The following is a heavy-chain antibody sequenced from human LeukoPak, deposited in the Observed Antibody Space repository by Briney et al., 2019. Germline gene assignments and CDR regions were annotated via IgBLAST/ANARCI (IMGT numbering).Heavy chain of an antibody. Sequence: ASVKVSCKASGYTFTGHGISWVRQAPGQGLEWMGWISVYNGNTEYAERFQGRVTLTTDTLTTTAFMELRSLKSDDTAVYYCARGWDSSSSSGVWAWIDTWGQGTLVTVSS. CDR1: GYTFTGHG. D-gene: IGHD6-13*01. CDR3: ARGWDSSSSSGVWAWIDT. J-gene: IGHJ5*02. V-gene: IGHV1-18*01. CDR2: ISVYNGNT.